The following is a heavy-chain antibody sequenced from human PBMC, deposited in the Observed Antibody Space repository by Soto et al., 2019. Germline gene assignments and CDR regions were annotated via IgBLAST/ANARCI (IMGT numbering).Heavy chain of an antibody. CDR3: ARPYSGSYSDAFDI. Sequence: TGLEWMGIIYPGDSDTRYSPSFQGQVTISADKSISTAYLQWSSLKASDTAMYYCARPYSGSYSDAFDIWGQGTMVTVSS. D-gene: IGHD1-26*01. V-gene: IGHV5-51*01. J-gene: IGHJ3*02. CDR2: IYPGDSDT.